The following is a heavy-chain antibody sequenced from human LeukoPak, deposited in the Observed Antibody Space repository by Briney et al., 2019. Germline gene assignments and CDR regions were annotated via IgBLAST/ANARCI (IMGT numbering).Heavy chain of an antibody. CDR3: ARLLQDRSQY. J-gene: IGHJ1*01. CDR2: IYYSGNT. CDR1: GGSISSSRHY. D-gene: IGHD1-14*01. Sequence: SETLSLTCTVSGGSISSSRHYWGWIREPPGKGLEWIGGIYYSGNTHYNPSLKSRVTISVDTSKNQFSLKLSSVTAADTAVYYCARLLQDRSQYWGQGTLVTVSS. V-gene: IGHV4-39*01.